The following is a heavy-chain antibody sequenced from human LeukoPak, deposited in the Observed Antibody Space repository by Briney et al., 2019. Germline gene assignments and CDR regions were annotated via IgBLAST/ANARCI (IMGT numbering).Heavy chain of an antibody. Sequence: ASVKVSCKASGYTFTSYGISWVRQAPGQGLEWMGWISAYNGNTNYAQKLQGRVTMTTDTSTSTAYMELRSLRSDDTAVYYCARDEGLLSMGDWYFDLWGRGTLVTVSS. J-gene: IGHJ2*01. CDR2: ISAYNGNT. CDR1: GYTFTSYG. CDR3: ARDEGLLSMGDWYFDL. V-gene: IGHV1-18*01. D-gene: IGHD2-21*01.